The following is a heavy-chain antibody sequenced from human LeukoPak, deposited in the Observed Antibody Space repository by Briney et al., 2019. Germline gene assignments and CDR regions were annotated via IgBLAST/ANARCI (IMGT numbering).Heavy chain of an antibody. CDR1: GGSISSSSYS. Sequence: SETLSLTCTVSGGSISSSSYSWSWIRQPPGKGLEWIGYIYYSGSTYYNPSLKSRVTISVDTSKNQFSLKLSSVTAADTAVYYCARAEYDFWSGARNDAFDIWGQGTMVTVSS. J-gene: IGHJ3*02. V-gene: IGHV4-30-4*07. CDR2: IYYSGST. D-gene: IGHD3-3*01. CDR3: ARAEYDFWSGARNDAFDI.